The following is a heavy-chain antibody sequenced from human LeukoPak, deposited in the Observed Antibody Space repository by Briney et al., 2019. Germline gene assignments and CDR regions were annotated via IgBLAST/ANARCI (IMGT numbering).Heavy chain of an antibody. Sequence: SETLSLTCAVSGGSISSSKWWSWVRHPPGKGLEWIGEIYPSGSTNYNPSLKSRVTISVDKSKNQFSLKLSSVTAADTAVYYCARVGDSSAYYPFDSWGQGTLVTVSS. CDR2: IYPSGST. CDR1: GGSISSSKW. D-gene: IGHD3-22*01. V-gene: IGHV4-4*02. CDR3: ARVGDSSAYYPFDS. J-gene: IGHJ4*02.